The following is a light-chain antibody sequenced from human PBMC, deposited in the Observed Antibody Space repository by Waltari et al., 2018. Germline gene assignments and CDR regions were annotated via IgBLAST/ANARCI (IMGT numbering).Light chain of an antibody. V-gene: IGLV1-44*01. J-gene: IGLJ2*01. Sequence: QAVLTQPPSTSGTPGQSVTISCSGTRTNIGSHSANWIQPLPGTAPKLLIHSNSGRPSGVPARFPGSKSGTSASLAISGLQSEDEGDYYCALWDDSLNGVIFGGGTKLTVL. CDR1: RTNIGSHS. CDR3: ALWDDSLNGVI. CDR2: SNS.